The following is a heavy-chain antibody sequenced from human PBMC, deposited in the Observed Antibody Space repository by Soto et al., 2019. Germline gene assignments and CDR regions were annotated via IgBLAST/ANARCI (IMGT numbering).Heavy chain of an antibody. CDR1: GFTFSGSA. CDR3: TRTPYSSGWYRIDYYYYGMDV. J-gene: IGHJ6*02. V-gene: IGHV3-73*02. CDR2: IRSKANSYAT. Sequence: EVQLVESGGGLVQPGGSLKLSCAASGFTFSGSAMHWVRQASGKGLEWVGRIRSKANSYATAYAASVKGRFTISRDDSKITAYLQMNSLKTEDTAVYYCTRTPYSSGWYRIDYYYYGMDVWGQGTTVTVSS. D-gene: IGHD6-19*01.